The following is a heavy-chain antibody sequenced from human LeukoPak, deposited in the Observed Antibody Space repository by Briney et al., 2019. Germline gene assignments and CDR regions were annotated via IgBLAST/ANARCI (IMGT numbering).Heavy chain of an antibody. CDR2: ISYDGSNK. V-gene: IGHV3-30*03. J-gene: IGHJ4*02. Sequence: GGSLRLSCAASGFTFSSYGMHWVRQAPGKGLGWVAVISYDGSNKYYADSVKGRFTISRDNSKNTLYLQMNSLRAEDTAVYYCASGYCSGGSCDEAGYWGQGTLVTVSS. CDR3: ASGYCSGGSCDEAGY. D-gene: IGHD2-15*01. CDR1: GFTFSSYG.